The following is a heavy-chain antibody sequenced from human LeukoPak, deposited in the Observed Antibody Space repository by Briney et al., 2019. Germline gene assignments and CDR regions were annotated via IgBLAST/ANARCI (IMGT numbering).Heavy chain of an antibody. J-gene: IGHJ4*02. Sequence: GGSLRLSCAASGFTFSDYYMSWIRQAPGKGPEWVSYISSSSSYTNYADSVKGRFTISRDNAKNSLYLQMNSLRAEDTAVYYCARGVDSSGWQFDYWGQGTLVTVSS. CDR2: ISSSSSYT. V-gene: IGHV3-11*05. D-gene: IGHD6-19*01. CDR3: ARGVDSSGWQFDY. CDR1: GFTFSDYY.